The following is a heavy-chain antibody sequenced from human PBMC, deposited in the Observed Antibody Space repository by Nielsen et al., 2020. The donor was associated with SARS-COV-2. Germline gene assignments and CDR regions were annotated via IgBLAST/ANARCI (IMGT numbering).Heavy chain of an antibody. CDR3: ARGASHRPVIGTALFDP. D-gene: IGHD1-7*01. CDR1: DDSITSGDYF. V-gene: IGHV4-30-4*02. J-gene: IGHJ5*02. Sequence: SETLSLTCSVSDDSITSGDYFWSWIRQPPGKGLEWIGYICCSWRTTYNPSLKSRVTTSVDTSKNQFYLNLRSVTAADTAVYYCARGASHRPVIGTALFDPWGQGTLVTVSS. CDR2: ICCSWRT.